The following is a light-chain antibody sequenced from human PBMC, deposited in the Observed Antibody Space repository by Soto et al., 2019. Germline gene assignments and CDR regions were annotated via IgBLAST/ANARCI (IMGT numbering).Light chain of an antibody. Sequence: QSALTQPPSASGSPGQSVTICCSGTSSDVGAYKYVSWYQQYPGKAPKLMIYVVTKRPSGVSDRFSGSKSDNTASLTVSGLQPEDEADYYCTSYVGNDIWVFGGGTKLTVL. V-gene: IGLV2-8*01. CDR3: TSYVGNDIWV. J-gene: IGLJ3*02. CDR1: SSDVGAYKY. CDR2: VVT.